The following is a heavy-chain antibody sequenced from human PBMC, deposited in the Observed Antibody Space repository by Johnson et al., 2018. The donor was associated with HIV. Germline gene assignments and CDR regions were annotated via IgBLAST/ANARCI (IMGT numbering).Heavy chain of an antibody. CDR2: IYSGGST. CDR1: GFTFSSYD. Sequence: VQLVESGGGVVQPGRSLRLSCAASGFTFSSYDMHWVRQATGKGLEWVSVIYSGGSTYYADSVKGRFTISRDNSKNTLYLQMNSLRAEDTAVYYCARDEGRHAFEIWGQGTMVTVSS. J-gene: IGHJ3*02. V-gene: IGHV3-66*01. CDR3: ARDEGRHAFEI.